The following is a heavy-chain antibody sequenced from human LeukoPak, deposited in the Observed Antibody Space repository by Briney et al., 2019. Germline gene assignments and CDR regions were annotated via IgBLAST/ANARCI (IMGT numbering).Heavy chain of an antibody. CDR1: GFTLSSYS. CDR3: ARAGDS. Sequence: PGRSLRLSCAASGFTLSSYSMNWVRQAPGKGLEWVANIKQDGSEKYYVDSVKGRFTISRDNAENSLYLQMNSLRTEDTAVYYCARAGDSWGQGTLVTVSS. J-gene: IGHJ4*02. CDR2: IKQDGSEK. V-gene: IGHV3-7*01.